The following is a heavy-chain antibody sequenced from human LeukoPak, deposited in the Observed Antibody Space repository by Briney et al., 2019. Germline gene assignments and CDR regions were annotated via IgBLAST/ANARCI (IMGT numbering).Heavy chain of an antibody. CDR1: GFTFSSYA. CDR3: VRDHERYFDY. CDR2: ISYDGSNK. V-gene: IGHV3-30-3*01. J-gene: IGHJ4*02. Sequence: GGSLRLSCAASGFTFSSYAMYWVRQAPGKGLEWVAVISYDGSNKYNADSVKGRFTIPRDNTKNTMYLQMNSLRAEDTAVYDCVRDHERYFDYWGQGALVTVSS.